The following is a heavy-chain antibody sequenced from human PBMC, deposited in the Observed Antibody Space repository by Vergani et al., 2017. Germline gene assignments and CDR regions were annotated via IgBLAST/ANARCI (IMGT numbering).Heavy chain of an antibody. CDR1: GFTFSDYY. CDR2: ISSSGSTI. Sequence: QVQLVESGGGLVKPGGSLRLSCAASGFTFSDYYMRWIRQAPGKGLEWVSYISSSGSTIYYADSVKGRFTISRDNAKNSLYLQMNSLRAADTAVYYCARRILLEWLLPGCMDVWGQGTTVTVSS. V-gene: IGHV3-11*01. CDR3: ARRILLEWLLPGCMDV. D-gene: IGHD3-3*01. J-gene: IGHJ6*02.